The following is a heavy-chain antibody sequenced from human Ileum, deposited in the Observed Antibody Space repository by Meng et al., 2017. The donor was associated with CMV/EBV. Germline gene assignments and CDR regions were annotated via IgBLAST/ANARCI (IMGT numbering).Heavy chain of an antibody. J-gene: IGHJ4*02. Sequence: SVKVSCKASGGTFSSYAISWVRQAPGQGLEWMGGIIPIFGTANYAQKFQGRVTITTDESTSTAYMGLSSLRTEDTALYYCARDGPEEKLDSWGQGTQVTSPQ. CDR2: IIPIFGTA. CDR3: ARDGPEEKLDS. CDR1: GGTFSSYA. D-gene: IGHD5-24*01. V-gene: IGHV1-69*05.